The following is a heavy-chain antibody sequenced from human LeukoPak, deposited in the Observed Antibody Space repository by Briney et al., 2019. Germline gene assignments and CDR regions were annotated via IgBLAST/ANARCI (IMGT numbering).Heavy chain of an antibody. Sequence: SETLSLTCTVSGGSVSSGSYDWSWIRQPPGKGLEWIGYIYYSGSTDYNPSLKSRVTISLDTSKNQFSLKLTSVTAADTAVYYCARAGQFISARPITFDYWGQGSLVTVSS. CDR3: ARAGQFISARPITFDY. J-gene: IGHJ4*02. V-gene: IGHV4-61*01. CDR1: GGSVSSGSYD. D-gene: IGHD6-6*01. CDR2: IYYSGST.